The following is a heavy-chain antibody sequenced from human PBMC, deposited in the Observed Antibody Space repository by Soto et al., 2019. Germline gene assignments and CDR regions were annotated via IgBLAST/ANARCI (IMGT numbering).Heavy chain of an antibody. V-gene: IGHV3-21*01. Sequence: EVQLVESGGGLVKPGGSLRLSCAASGFTSSSYSMDWVRQAPGKGLEWVSSISSSSTYIHYADSVKGRFTISRDNAKNCLHLQMNSLSAEDTAVYYCARQTSGYYYYGMDVWGQGTTVTVSS. CDR1: GFTSSSYS. J-gene: IGHJ6*02. CDR2: ISSSSTYI. CDR3: ARQTSGYYYYGMDV.